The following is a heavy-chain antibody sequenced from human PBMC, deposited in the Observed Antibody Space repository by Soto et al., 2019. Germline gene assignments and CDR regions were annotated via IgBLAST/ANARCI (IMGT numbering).Heavy chain of an antibody. CDR2: ISYDGSNK. Sequence: EGSLRLSFAASGFTFSSCGMHWVRQAPGKGLEWVAVISYDGSNKYYADSVKGRFTISRDNSKNTLYLQMNSLRAEDTAVYYCAKDKVALNYPGPPPFHXWGQGTRFTVSX. D-gene: IGHD1-7*01. V-gene: IGHV3-30*18. CDR1: GFTFSSCG. CDR3: AKDKVALNYPGPPPFHX. J-gene: IGHJ4*02.